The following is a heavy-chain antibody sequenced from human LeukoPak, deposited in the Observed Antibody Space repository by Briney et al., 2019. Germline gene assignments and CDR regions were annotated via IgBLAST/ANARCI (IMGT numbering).Heavy chain of an antibody. CDR1: GGSVSSYY. CDR3: ARGGSGISNAFDI. J-gene: IGHJ3*02. V-gene: IGHV4-59*02. Sequence: PSETLSLTCSVSGGSVSSYYWSWIRRPPGNGLEWIGYIYYSGSTNSNPSLKSRVTMSVDTSKNQFSLKLRSVTAADTAVYYCARGGSGISNAFDIWGQGTMVTVSS. CDR2: IYYSGST. D-gene: IGHD3-10*01.